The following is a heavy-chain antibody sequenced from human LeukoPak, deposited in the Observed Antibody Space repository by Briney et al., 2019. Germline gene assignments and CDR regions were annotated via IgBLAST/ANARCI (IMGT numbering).Heavy chain of an antibody. Sequence: GGSLRLSCAASGFTVSSNYMSWVRQAPGKGLEWVSVIYSGGSTYYADSVKGRFTISRHNSKNTLYLQMNSLRAEDTAVYYCARGLGSVSSYGMDVRGQGTTVTVSS. D-gene: IGHD1-26*01. CDR1: GFTVSSNY. J-gene: IGHJ6*02. CDR3: ARGLGSVSSYGMDV. V-gene: IGHV3-53*04. CDR2: IYSGGST.